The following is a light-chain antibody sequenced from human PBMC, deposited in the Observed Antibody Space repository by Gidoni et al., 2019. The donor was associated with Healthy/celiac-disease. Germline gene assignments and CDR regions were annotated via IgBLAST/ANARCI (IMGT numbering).Light chain of an antibody. CDR1: QSVSSSY. CDR3: QQYGSSPRT. CDR2: DAS. J-gene: IGKJ1*01. V-gene: IGKV3D-20*01. Sequence: EIVLTQSPATLSLSPGERATLSCGASQSVSSSYLAWYQQKPGLAPRLLIYDASSRATSIPDRFSGSGSRTDFTITISRLEPEDVAVYYCQQYGSSPRTFGQGTKVEIK.